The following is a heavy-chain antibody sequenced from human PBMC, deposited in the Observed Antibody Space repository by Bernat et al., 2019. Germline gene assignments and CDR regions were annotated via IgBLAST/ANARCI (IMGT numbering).Heavy chain of an antibody. CDR3: ARDLVVHGSESDY. D-gene: IGHD3-10*01. J-gene: IGHJ4*02. V-gene: IGHV3-33*01. CDR2: IWYDGSNK. CDR1: GFIFSSYG. Sequence: QVQLVESGGGVVQPGRSLRLSCAASGFIFSSYGMHWVRQAPGKGLEWVAVIWYDGSNKYYADSVKGRFTISRDNSKNTLYLQMNSLRAEDTAVYYCARDLVVHGSESDYWGQGTLVTVSS.